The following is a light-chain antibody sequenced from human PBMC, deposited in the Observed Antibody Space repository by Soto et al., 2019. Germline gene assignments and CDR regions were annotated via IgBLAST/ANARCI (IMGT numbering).Light chain of an antibody. V-gene: IGKV1-5*01. CDR2: DAS. J-gene: IGKJ1*01. CDR3: QQYNTFWT. Sequence: DIQMTQSPSTLSASVGDRVTSTCRASQSISSWLAWYQQKPGKAPKLLIYDASSLESGVPSRFSGSGSGTEFTLTINGLQPDDFATYYCQQYNTFWTFGQGTKVDIK. CDR1: QSISSW.